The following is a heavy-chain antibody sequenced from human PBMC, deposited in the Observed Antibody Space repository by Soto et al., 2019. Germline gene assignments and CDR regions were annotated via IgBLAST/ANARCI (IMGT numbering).Heavy chain of an antibody. CDR3: ASGNYHNGMDV. V-gene: IGHV3-7*01. Sequence: VGSLRLSCASSVFTFSNYWMTCVRQAPGKGLEWVANIKKDGSEQYYVDSVKGRFTVSRDNAKNSVDLQMNSLRPEDTAVYYCASGNYHNGMDVWGQGTTVTVSS. CDR2: IKKDGSEQ. D-gene: IGHD3-10*01. J-gene: IGHJ6*02. CDR1: VFTFSNYW.